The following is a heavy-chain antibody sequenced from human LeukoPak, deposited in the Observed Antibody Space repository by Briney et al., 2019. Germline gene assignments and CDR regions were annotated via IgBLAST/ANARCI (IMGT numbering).Heavy chain of an antibody. CDR3: ARAQSVDTAMVTGYYYYYMDV. CDR2: MNPNSGNT. J-gene: IGHJ6*03. Sequence: ASVKVSCKASGYTFTSYDINWVRQATGQGLEWMGWMNPNSGNTGYAQKFQGRVTITRNTSISTAYMELSSLRSEDTAVYYCARAQSVDTAMVTGYYYYYMDVWGKGTTVTVS. V-gene: IGHV1-8*03. D-gene: IGHD5-18*01. CDR1: GYTFTSYD.